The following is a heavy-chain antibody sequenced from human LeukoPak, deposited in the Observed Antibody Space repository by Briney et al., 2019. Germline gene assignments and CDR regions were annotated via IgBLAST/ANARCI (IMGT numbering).Heavy chain of an antibody. Sequence: GGSLRLSCAASGFTFSSYAMHWVRQAPGKGLEWVAVISYDGSNKYYADSVKGRFTISRDNSKNTLYLQMNSLRAEDTAVCYCATPEAPDYWGQGTLVTASS. CDR2: ISYDGSNK. CDR1: GFTFSSYA. CDR3: ATPEAPDY. V-gene: IGHV3-30*01. J-gene: IGHJ4*02.